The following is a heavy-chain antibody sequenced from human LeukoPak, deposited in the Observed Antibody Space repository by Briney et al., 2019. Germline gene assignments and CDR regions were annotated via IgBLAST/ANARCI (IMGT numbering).Heavy chain of an antibody. J-gene: IGHJ4*02. V-gene: IGHV1-2*02. CDR3: ARSYYYDSSGYLPFDY. CDR2: INPNSGGT. Sequence: ASVKVSCKASGYTFTGYYMHWVRQAPGQGLEWMGWINPNSGGTNYAQKFQGRVTITRDTSISTAYMELSRLRSDDTAVYYCARSYYYDSSGYLPFDYWGQGTLVTVSS. D-gene: IGHD3-22*01. CDR1: GYTFTGYY.